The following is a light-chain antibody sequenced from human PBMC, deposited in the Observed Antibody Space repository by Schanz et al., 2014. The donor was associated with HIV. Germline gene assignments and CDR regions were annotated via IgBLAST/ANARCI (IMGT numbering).Light chain of an antibody. CDR3: QQYGSSSYT. J-gene: IGKJ2*01. Sequence: DIEMTQSPGTLSLSPGERATLSCRASQSVSSSYLAWYQQKPGQAPRLLIYGASSRATGIPDRFSGSGSGTDFTLTISRLEPEDFAVYYCQQYGSSSYTFGQGTKLEIK. CDR1: QSVSSSY. V-gene: IGKV3-20*01. CDR2: GAS.